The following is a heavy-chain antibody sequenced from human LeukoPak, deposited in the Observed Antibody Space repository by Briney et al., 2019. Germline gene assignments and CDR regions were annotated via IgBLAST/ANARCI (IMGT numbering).Heavy chain of an antibody. V-gene: IGHV1-18*01. CDR2: ISAYNGNT. J-gene: IGHJ4*02. CDR3: ARPLVGATAGFDY. Sequence: ASVKVSCKASGYTFTSYAMNWVRQAPGQGLEWMGWISAYNGNTNYAQKLQGRVTMTTDTSTSTAYMELRSLRSDDTAVYYCARPLVGATAGFDYWGQGTLVTVSS. D-gene: IGHD1-26*01. CDR1: GYTFTSYA.